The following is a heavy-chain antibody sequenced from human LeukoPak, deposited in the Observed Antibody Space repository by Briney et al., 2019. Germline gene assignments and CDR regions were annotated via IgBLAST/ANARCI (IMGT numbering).Heavy chain of an antibody. Sequence: ASVKVSCKASGYTFTSYDINWVRQATGQGLEWMGWINPNSGGTNYAQKFQGRVTMTRDTSISTAYMELSRLRSDDTAVYYCARGSIAARPNYYYYMDVWGKGTTVTVSS. D-gene: IGHD6-6*01. CDR3: ARGSIAARPNYYYYMDV. V-gene: IGHV1-2*02. CDR1: GYTFTSYD. J-gene: IGHJ6*03. CDR2: INPNSGGT.